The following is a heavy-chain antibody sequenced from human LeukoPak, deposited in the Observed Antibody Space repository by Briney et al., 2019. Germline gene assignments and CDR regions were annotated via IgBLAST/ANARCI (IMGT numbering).Heavy chain of an antibody. CDR1: GFTFSDYY. Sequence: PGGSLRLSCAASGFTFSDYYMSWIRQAPGKGLEWVSYISSSGSTIYYADSVKGRFTISRDNAKNSLYLQMNSLRAEDTAVYYCARRGESDYYDSSGSNWFDPWGQGTLVTVSS. V-gene: IGHV3-11*01. CDR3: ARRGESDYYDSSGSNWFDP. J-gene: IGHJ5*02. D-gene: IGHD3-22*01. CDR2: ISSSGSTI.